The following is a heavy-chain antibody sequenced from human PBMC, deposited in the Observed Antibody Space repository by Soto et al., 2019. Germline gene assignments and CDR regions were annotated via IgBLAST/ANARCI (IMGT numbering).Heavy chain of an antibody. CDR2: IGTAGDT. V-gene: IGHV3-13*01. D-gene: IGHD2-21*02. Sequence: WGSVRLSCAASGFTCSSYDMHWVRQATGKGLEWVSAIGTAGDTYYPGSVKGRFTISRENAKNSLYLQMNSLRAGDTAVYYCARGGGDASYYYYMDVWGKGTTVTV. CDR3: ARGGGDASYYYYMDV. J-gene: IGHJ6*03. CDR1: GFTCSSYD.